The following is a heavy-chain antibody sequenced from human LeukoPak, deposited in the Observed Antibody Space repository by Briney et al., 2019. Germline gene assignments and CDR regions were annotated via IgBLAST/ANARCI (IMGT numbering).Heavy chain of an antibody. J-gene: IGHJ4*02. V-gene: IGHV4-59*01. CDR1: GGSISSYY. Sequence: PPETLSLTCTVSGGSISSYYWSWIRQPPGKGLEWIGHFYNSGSTNYNPSLKSRVAISVDTSKNQFSLKLSSVTAADTAVYFCARANSGYDPFDYWGQGTLVTVSS. D-gene: IGHD5-12*01. CDR3: ARANSGYDPFDY. CDR2: FYNSGST.